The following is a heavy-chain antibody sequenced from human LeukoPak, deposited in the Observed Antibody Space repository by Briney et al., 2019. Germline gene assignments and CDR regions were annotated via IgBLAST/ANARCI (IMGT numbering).Heavy chain of an antibody. V-gene: IGHV4-4*07. CDR1: GGSISGYY. D-gene: IGHD2/OR15-2a*01. CDR2: IYTSGST. J-gene: IGHJ5*02. CDR3: ARDNDEEYQWFDP. Sequence: PSETLSLTCTVSGGSISGYYWSWIRQPAGKGLEWIGRIYTSGSTNYSPSLKSRVTMSVDTSKNQFSLKLTSVTAADTALYYCARDNDEEYQWFDPWGQGTLVTVYS.